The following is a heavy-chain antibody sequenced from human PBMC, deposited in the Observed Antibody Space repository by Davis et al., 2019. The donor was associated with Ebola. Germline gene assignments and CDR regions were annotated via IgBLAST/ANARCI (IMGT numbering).Heavy chain of an antibody. D-gene: IGHD4-17*01. CDR3: ARDLGLRGWFDP. CDR1: GGSISTYY. J-gene: IGHJ5*02. V-gene: IGHV4-59*01. Sequence: PSETLSLTCTVPGGSISTYYWSWIRQPPGKGLEWIGYMYNSGSTNYNPALKSRVPISGDTSKNQFSLKVSAVTDADTAVYYCARDLGLRGWFDPWGQGTMVIVSS. CDR2: MYNSGST.